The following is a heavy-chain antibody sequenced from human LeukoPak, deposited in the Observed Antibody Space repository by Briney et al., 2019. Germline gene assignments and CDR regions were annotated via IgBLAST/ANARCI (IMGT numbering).Heavy chain of an antibody. CDR1: GITLSNYG. CDR2: ISGSGGST. D-gene: IGHD5-18*01. J-gene: IGHJ4*02. V-gene: IGHV3-23*01. CDR3: AKDREDGYSYGYFDY. Sequence: SGGSLRLSCAVSGITLSNYGKSWVRQAPGKGLEWVSAISGSGGSTYYADSVKGRFTISRDNSKNTLYLQMNSLRAEDTAVYYCAKDREDGYSYGYFDYWGQGTLVTVSS.